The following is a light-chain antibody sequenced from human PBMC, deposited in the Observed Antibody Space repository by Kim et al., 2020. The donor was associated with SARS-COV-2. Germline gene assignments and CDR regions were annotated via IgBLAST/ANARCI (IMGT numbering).Light chain of an antibody. J-gene: IGLJ2*01. CDR3: QSTDGANMI. V-gene: IGLV6-57*02. CDR2: EDN. CDR1: GGSIAGNY. Sequence: NFMLTQPHSVSESPGKTVTISCTGSGGSIAGNYVQWFQQRPGSAPTTVIFEDNHRPSGVPDRFSGSIDNSSNSASLIISGLQTEDEADYYCQSTDGANMIFGGGTQLTVL.